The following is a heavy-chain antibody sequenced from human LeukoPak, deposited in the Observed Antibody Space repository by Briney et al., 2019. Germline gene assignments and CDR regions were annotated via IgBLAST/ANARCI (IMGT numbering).Heavy chain of an antibody. CDR2: IPGSGAGT. CDR1: RLTFSNYA. D-gene: IGHD4-17*01. Sequence: GGSLRLSCAASRLTFSNYAMTWVRQAPGKGLEWVSSIPGSGAGTYYADSVKGRFSISRDNSQNTLFLHMNSLRADDTAVYYCSKDPNGDYVGAFDMWGPGTMVTVSS. J-gene: IGHJ3*02. CDR3: SKDPNGDYVGAFDM. V-gene: IGHV3-23*01.